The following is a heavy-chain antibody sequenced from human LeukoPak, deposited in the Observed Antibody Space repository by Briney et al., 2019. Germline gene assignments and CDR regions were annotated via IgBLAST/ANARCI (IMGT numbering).Heavy chain of an antibody. CDR1: GFTFSSYG. CDR2: ISYDGSNK. CDR3: ARGGYSGYSYFDY. J-gene: IGHJ4*02. V-gene: IGHV3-30*03. D-gene: IGHD5-12*01. Sequence: GGSLRLSCAASGFTFSSYGMHWVRQAPGKGLEWVAVISYDGSNKYYADSVKGRFTISRDNAKNSLYLQMNSLRAEDTAVYYCARGGYSGYSYFDYWGQGTLVTVSS.